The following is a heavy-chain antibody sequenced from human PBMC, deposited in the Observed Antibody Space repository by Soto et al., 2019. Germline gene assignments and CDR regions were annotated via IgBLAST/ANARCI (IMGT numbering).Heavy chain of an antibody. J-gene: IGHJ6*02. D-gene: IGHD3-9*01. V-gene: IGHV1-46*01. Sequence: ASVKVSCKASGYTFTSYYMHWVRQAPGQGLEWMGIINPSGGSTSYAQKFQGRVTMTRDTSTSTVYMELSSLRSEDTAVYYCARVPPYYDILTGYYPHYYYGMDVWGQGTTVTVSS. CDR3: ARVPPYYDILTGYYPHYYYGMDV. CDR2: INPSGGST. CDR1: GYTFTSYY.